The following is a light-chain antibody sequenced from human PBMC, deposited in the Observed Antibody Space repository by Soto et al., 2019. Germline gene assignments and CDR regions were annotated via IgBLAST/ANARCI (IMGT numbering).Light chain of an antibody. CDR1: SSDVGGYDY. V-gene: IGLV2-14*01. CDR2: DVT. CDR3: SSYTSSSTAYV. Sequence: QSALTQPASVSGSPGQSITISCTGTSSDVGGYDYVTWYQQHPGSAPKFIIYDVTKRPSGVSSRFSGSKSGDTASLTISGLQPEDEAVYFCSSYTSSSTAYVFGTGTKLTVL. J-gene: IGLJ1*01.